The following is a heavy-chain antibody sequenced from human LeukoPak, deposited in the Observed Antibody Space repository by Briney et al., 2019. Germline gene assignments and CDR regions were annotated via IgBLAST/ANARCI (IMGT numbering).Heavy chain of an antibody. CDR3: AKDYSSGSPEYFHH. V-gene: IGHV3-23*01. CDR2: IRGSGHST. CDR1: GFTFSNYA. Sequence: GGSLRLSCAASGFTFSNYAMSWVRQAPGKGLEWVSSIRGSGHSTYYADSVKGRFTISRDNSKNTLYLQMNSLRAEDTAVYYCAKDYSSGSPEYFHHWGQGTPVTVSS. J-gene: IGHJ1*01. D-gene: IGHD3-10*01.